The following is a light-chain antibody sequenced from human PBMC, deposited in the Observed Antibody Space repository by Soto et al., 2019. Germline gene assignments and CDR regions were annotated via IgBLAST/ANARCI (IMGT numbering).Light chain of an antibody. V-gene: IGKV3-11*01. CDR3: QQRSNPIT. CDR1: QSVSSY. CDR2: DAS. Sequence: EIVLTQSPATLSLSPGERATLSCRASQSVSSYLAWYQQKPGQAPRLLIYDASNRATGIPARFSGSGSGTDFTLTISNLEPEDFAVYYCQQRSNPITFGQGTRLEIK. J-gene: IGKJ5*01.